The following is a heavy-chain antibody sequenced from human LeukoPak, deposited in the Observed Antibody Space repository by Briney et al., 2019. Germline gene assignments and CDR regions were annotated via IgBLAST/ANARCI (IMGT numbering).Heavy chain of an antibody. J-gene: IGHJ4*02. Sequence: GGSLRLSCAASGFICSSYAMTWVRQAPGRGLEWLSTISGSGTTTYYVDSVKGRFTVSRDNSKNTLYLQMSSLRAGDTAVYYCAKAGHYGSGSYYSDYWGRGTLVTVSP. CDR3: AKAGHYGSGSYYSDY. CDR1: GFICSSYA. D-gene: IGHD3-10*01. V-gene: IGHV3-23*01. CDR2: ISGSGTTT.